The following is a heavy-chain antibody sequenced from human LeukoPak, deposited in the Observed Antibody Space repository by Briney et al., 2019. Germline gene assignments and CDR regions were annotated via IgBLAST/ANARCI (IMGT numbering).Heavy chain of an antibody. V-gene: IGHV3-30*03. CDR3: ARETYYYDSSGYYYPHDAFDI. CDR2: ISYDGSNK. CDR1: GFTFSSYG. J-gene: IGHJ3*02. D-gene: IGHD3-22*01. Sequence: GRSLRLSCAASGFTFSSYGMHWVRQAPGKGLEWVAVISYDGSNKYYADSVKGRFTISRDNAKNSLYLQMNSLRAEDTAVYYCARETYYYDSSGYYYPHDAFDIWGQGTMVTVSS.